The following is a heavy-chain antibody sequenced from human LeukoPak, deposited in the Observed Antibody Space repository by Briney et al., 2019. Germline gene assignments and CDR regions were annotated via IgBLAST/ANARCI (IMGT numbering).Heavy chain of an antibody. J-gene: IGHJ4*02. D-gene: IGHD3-16*02. CDR2: IIPILGIA. V-gene: IGHV1-69*02. CDR1: GGTFSSYT. CDR3: AINSRGGVIIYPPDY. Sequence: ASVKVSCXASGGTFSSYTISWVRQAPGQGLEWMGRIIPILGIANYAQKFQGRVTITADKSTGTAYMELSSLRSEDTAVYYCAINSRGGVIIYPPDYWGQGTLVTVSS.